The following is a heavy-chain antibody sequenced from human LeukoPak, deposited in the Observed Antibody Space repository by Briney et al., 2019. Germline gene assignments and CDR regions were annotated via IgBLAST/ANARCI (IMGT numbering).Heavy chain of an antibody. CDR1: GGTFSSYA. V-gene: IGHV1-69*13. CDR3: ARDYCSRTSCPRPYFDY. CDR2: IIPIFGTA. Sequence: SVKVSCKASGGTFSSYAISWVRQAPGQGLEWMGGIIPIFGTANYAQKFQGRVTITADESTSTAYMEMSSLRSEDTAVYYCARDYCSRTSCPRPYFDYWGQGTLVTVSS. D-gene: IGHD2-2*01. J-gene: IGHJ4*02.